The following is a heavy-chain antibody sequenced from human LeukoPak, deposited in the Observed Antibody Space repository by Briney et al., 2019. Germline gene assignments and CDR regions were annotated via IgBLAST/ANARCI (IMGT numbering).Heavy chain of an antibody. V-gene: IGHV3-23*01. D-gene: IGHD2-15*01. CDR1: GFTFSSYA. CDR2: ISGSGGST. Sequence: GGSLRPSCAASGFTFSSYAMSWVRQAPGKGLEWVSAISGSGGSTYYADSVKGRFTISRDNSKNTLYLQMNSLRAEDTAVYYCAKSGRRGYCSGGSRCSGNYFDYWGQGALVTVSS. J-gene: IGHJ4*02. CDR3: AKSGRRGYCSGGSRCSGNYFDY.